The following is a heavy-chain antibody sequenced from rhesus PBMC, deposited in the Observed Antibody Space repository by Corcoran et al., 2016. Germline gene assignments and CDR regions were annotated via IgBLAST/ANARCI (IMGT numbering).Heavy chain of an antibody. CDR2: IYDVSAIP. D-gene: IGHD3-16*01. Sequence: QVQLQESGPGLVKPSETLSLTCAVSGGSISSSNWWSWIRQSPGKGLELVGYIYDVSAIPSYNPSLKGRVTISTVTSKNQFSLKLSSVAAAAAAVYYCARSGSNVTWLAFDFWGQGLRVTVSS. J-gene: IGHJ3*01. CDR3: ARSGSNVTWLAFDF. CDR1: GGSISSSNW. V-gene: IGHV4S18*01.